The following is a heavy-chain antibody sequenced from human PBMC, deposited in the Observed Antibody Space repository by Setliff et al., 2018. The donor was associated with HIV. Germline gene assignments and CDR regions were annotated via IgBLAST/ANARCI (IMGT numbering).Heavy chain of an antibody. CDR3: ARDGSGWDYYYYGMDV. V-gene: IGHV7-4-1*02. CDR2: INTNTGNP. CDR1: GYTFTTYG. J-gene: IGHJ6*02. D-gene: IGHD6-19*01. Sequence: ASVKVSCKPSGYTFTTYGLSWVRQAPGQGLEWMGWINTNTGNPTYAQGFTGRFVFSLDTSVSTAYLQISSLKAEDTAVYYCARDGSGWDYYYYGMDVWGQGTTVTVSS.